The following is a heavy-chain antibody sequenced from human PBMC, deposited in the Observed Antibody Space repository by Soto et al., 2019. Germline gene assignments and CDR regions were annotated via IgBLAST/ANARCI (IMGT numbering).Heavy chain of an antibody. D-gene: IGHD3-22*01. J-gene: IGHJ4*02. Sequence: PGGSLRLSCAASGFTVSSNYMSWVRQAPGKGLEWVSVIYSGGSTYYADSVKGRFTISRDNSKNTLYLQMNSLRAEDTAVYYGARGLPDYYDSSGSPYYFDYWGQGTMVTVSS. CDR3: ARGLPDYYDSSGSPYYFDY. CDR2: IYSGGST. CDR1: GFTVSSNY. V-gene: IGHV3-53*01.